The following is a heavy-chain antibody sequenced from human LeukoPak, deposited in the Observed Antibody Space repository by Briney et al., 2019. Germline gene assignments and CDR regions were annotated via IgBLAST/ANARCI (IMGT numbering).Heavy chain of an antibody. V-gene: IGHV3-23*01. Sequence: GGSLRLSCAASGFTFSNNAMSWVRQAPGKGLEWVSAISASGGGTYYADSVKGRFTISRDNSRNTLYLQMNSLRADDTAVYYFANGPRPFDYWGQGTLVTVSS. CDR1: GFTFSNNA. CDR2: ISASGGGT. CDR3: ANGPRPFDY. J-gene: IGHJ4*02.